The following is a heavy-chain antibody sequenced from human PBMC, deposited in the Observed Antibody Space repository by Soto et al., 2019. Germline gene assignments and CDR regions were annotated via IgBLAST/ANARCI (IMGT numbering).Heavy chain of an antibody. CDR1: GFTVSSNY. D-gene: IGHD3-10*01. V-gene: IGHV3-66*01. CDR2: ISNNGNT. Sequence: GSLILSCAASGFTVSSNYMSWVRQAPGKGLEWVSVISNNGNTYYADSVKGRFTISRDNSMNTLYLQMNSLRVEDTALYYCAGARIRGVFDYWGQGTLVTVSS. J-gene: IGHJ4*02. CDR3: AGARIRGVFDY.